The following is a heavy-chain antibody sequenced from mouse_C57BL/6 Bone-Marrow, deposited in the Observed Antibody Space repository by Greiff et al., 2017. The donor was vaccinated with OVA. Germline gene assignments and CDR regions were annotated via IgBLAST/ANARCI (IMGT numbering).Heavy chain of an antibody. J-gene: IGHJ4*01. CDR1: GYTFTDYE. CDR3: AIPAYYSNDYAMDY. D-gene: IGHD2-5*01. CDR2: IDPETGGT. Sequence: VQGVESGAELVRPGASVTLSCKASGYTFTDYEMHWVKQTPVHGLEWIGAIDPETGGTAYNQKFKGKAILTADKSSSTAYMELRSLTSEDSAVYYCAIPAYYSNDYAMDYWGQGTSVTVSS. V-gene: IGHV1-15*01.